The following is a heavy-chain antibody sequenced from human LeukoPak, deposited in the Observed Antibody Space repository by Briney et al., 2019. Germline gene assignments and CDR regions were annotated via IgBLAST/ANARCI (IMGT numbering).Heavy chain of an antibody. CDR3: ARGRSGSYYDY. V-gene: IGHV3-66*02. CDR2: IYSGGST. J-gene: IGHJ4*02. D-gene: IGHD1-26*01. Sequence: GGSLRLSCAASGFTVSSNYTSWVRQAPGKGLEWVSVIYSGGSTYYADSVKGRFTISRDNSKNTLYLQMNSLRAEDTAVYYCARGRSGSYYDYWGQGTLVTVSS. CDR1: GFTVSSNY.